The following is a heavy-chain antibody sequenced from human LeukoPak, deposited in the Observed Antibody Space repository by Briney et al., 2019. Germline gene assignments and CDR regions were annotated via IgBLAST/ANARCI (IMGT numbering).Heavy chain of an antibody. CDR1: GFTFSSYG. V-gene: IGHV3-30*02. CDR3: AIDEPNHAPYDFDY. D-gene: IGHD1-14*01. CDR2: IRHDGSYQ. J-gene: IGHJ4*02. Sequence: GGSLRLSCAAFGFTFSSYGMHWVRQTPGKGLEWVAFIRHDGSYQQYADSVKGRFTVSRDNSKDMVYLQMNSLKIEDTAVYYCAIDEPNHAPYDFDYWGQGTLVTVSS.